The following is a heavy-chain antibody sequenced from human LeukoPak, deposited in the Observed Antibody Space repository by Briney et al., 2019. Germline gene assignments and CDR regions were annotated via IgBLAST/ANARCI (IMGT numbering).Heavy chain of an antibody. J-gene: IGHJ5*02. Sequence: GGSLRLSCAASGFTFSRSGMHWVRQAPGKGLEWVALIWYDGNNKCYSDSVRGRFTISRDNSKNTLYLERNSLRADDTAVYYCAKDGPAQCTVPLPPWGQGTLVTVSS. CDR2: IWYDGNNK. V-gene: IGHV3-30*02. CDR3: AKDGPAQCTVPLPP. D-gene: IGHD4-17*01. CDR1: GFTFSRSG.